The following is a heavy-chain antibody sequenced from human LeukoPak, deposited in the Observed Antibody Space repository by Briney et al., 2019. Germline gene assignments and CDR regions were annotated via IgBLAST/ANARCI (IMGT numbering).Heavy chain of an antibody. D-gene: IGHD5-12*01. CDR1: GFNFQSYG. CDR3: VKSSGYSSYDHGDY. Sequence: GGSLRLSCAASGFNFQSYGIHWVRQVPGKGLEWVAVISHDGYDKSYVGNVKGRFTISRDNSNSVYLQMTSLRPEDTAVYYCVKSSGYSSYDHGDYWGQGTMVTVSS. J-gene: IGHJ4*02. CDR2: ISHDGYDK. V-gene: IGHV3-30*18.